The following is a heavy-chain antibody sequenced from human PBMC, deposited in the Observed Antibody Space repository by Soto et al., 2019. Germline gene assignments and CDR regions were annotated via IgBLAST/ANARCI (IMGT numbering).Heavy chain of an antibody. Sequence: SETLSLTCTVSRGSISSGGYSWSWIRQHPGKGLEWIGYIYYSGSTYYNPSLKSRVTISVDTSKNQFSLKLSSVTAADTAVYYCARDSRDGYNFGLLDYWGQGTLVTVSS. D-gene: IGHD5-12*01. J-gene: IGHJ4*02. CDR2: IYYSGST. CDR3: ARDSRDGYNFGLLDY. V-gene: IGHV4-31*03. CDR1: RGSISSGGYS.